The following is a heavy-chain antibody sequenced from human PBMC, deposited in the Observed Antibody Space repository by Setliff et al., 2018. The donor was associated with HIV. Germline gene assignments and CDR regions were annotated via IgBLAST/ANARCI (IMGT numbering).Heavy chain of an antibody. J-gene: IGHJ4*02. CDR3: ASGFSAFYHDTSGYYYYY. V-gene: IGHV4-39*01. D-gene: IGHD3-22*01. CDR2: IYYSGST. CDR1: GGSISSNSYY. Sequence: PSETLSLTCTVSGGSISSNSYYWGWIRQPPGKGLEWIGKIYYSGSTYYNPSLKSRVTISADASKNQFSLKLSSVTAADTAVYYCASGFSAFYHDTSGYYYYYWGQGTLVTVPS.